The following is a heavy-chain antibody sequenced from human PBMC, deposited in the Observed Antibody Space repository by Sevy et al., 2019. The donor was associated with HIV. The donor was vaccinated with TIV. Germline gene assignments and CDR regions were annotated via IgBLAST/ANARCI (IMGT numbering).Heavy chain of an antibody. V-gene: IGHV3-7*01. D-gene: IGHD4-17*01. J-gene: IGHJ6*03. Sequence: GGSLRLSCAASGFTFSSYWMSWVRQAPGKGLEWVANIKQDGSEKYYVDSVKGRFTISRDNAKNSLYLQMNSLRAEDTAVYYCARDSPSVTTYYYYMDVWGKGTTVTVSS. CDR2: IKQDGSEK. CDR1: GFTFSSYW. CDR3: ARDSPSVTTYYYYMDV.